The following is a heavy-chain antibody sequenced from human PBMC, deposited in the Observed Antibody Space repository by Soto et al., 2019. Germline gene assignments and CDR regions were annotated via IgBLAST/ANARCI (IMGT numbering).Heavy chain of an antibody. D-gene: IGHD2-2*01. CDR3: ARVYCSSTSCPGDY. V-gene: IGHV1-8*01. J-gene: IGHJ4*02. Sequence: QVQLVQSGAEVKKPGASVKVSCKASGYTFTSYDINWVRQATGQGLEWMGWMNPNSGNTGYAQKFQGRVTMTRNTSISPAYMELSSLRSEDTAVYYCARVYCSSTSCPGDYWGQGTLVTVSS. CDR1: GYTFTSYD. CDR2: MNPNSGNT.